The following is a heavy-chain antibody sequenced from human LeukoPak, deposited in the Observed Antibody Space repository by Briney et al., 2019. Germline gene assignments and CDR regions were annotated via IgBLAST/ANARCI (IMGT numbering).Heavy chain of an antibody. J-gene: IGHJ3*02. V-gene: IGHV4-59*08. CDR1: GASISSYY. D-gene: IGHD1-14*01. CDR3: ARLLRPGGRTGDAFDM. Sequence: SETLSLTCTVSGASISSYYWSWIRQPPGKGLEWIGYISYSGGSNYNPSLNYNPSLKSRVTISVDTSEKRLSLKLSSVTAADTAMYYCARLLRPGGRTGDAFDMWGQGTMVTVSS. CDR2: ISYSGGS.